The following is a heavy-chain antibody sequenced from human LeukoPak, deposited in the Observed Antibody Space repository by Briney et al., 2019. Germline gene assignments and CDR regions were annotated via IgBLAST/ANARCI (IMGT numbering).Heavy chain of an antibody. V-gene: IGHV4-59*01. Sequence: PSETLSLTCTVSGGSMSSYYWSWIRQSPGKGLEWIGYIYYRGSTNYNPSLKSRVTISVDTSKNQFSLKLSSVTAVDTAVYYCARGPVGGATYYDGDAFDIWGQGTMVTVSS. CDR3: ARGPVGGATYYDGDAFDI. J-gene: IGHJ3*02. CDR2: IYYRGST. CDR1: GGSMSSYY. D-gene: IGHD1-26*01.